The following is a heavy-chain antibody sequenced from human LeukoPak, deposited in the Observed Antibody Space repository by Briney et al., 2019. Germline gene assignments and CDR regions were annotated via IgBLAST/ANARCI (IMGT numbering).Heavy chain of an antibody. D-gene: IGHD6-19*01. CDR2: INPNSGGT. Sequence: ASVKVSCKASGYTFTGYYMHWVRQAPGQGLEWMGWINPNSGGTNYAQKFQGRVTMTRDTSISTAYMELSRLRSDDTAVYYCAREIYSSSYYFDYWGQGTLVTVSS. V-gene: IGHV1-2*02. CDR1: GYTFTGYY. J-gene: IGHJ4*02. CDR3: AREIYSSSYYFDY.